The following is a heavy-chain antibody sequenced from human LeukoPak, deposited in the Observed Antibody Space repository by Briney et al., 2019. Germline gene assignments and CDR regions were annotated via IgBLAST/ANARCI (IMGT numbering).Heavy chain of an antibody. J-gene: IGHJ4*02. CDR2: IIPIFGTA. D-gene: IGHD3-22*01. Sequence: WASVKVSCKASGGTFSSYAISWVRQAPGQGLEWMGRIIPIFGTANYAQKFQGRVTITTDESTSTAYMELSSLRSEDTAVYYCARDAYYYDSSGYYPYYFDYWGQGTLVTVSS. CDR1: GGTFSSYA. V-gene: IGHV1-69*05. CDR3: ARDAYYYDSSGYYPYYFDY.